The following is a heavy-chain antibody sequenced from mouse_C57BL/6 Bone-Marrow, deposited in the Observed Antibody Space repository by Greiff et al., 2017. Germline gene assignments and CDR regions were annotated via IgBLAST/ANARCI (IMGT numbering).Heavy chain of an antibody. CDR2: IDPSDSYT. CDR3: ARSGSAY. V-gene: IGHV1-50*01. D-gene: IGHD1-1*01. J-gene: IGHJ3*01. Sequence: QVQLQQPGAELVKPGASVKLSCKASGYTFTSYWMQWVKQRPGQGLEWIGEIDPSDSYTNYNQKFKGKATLTVDTSSSTSYMQLSSLTYEDSAVYYGARSGSAYWGQGTLVTVSA. CDR1: GYTFTSYW.